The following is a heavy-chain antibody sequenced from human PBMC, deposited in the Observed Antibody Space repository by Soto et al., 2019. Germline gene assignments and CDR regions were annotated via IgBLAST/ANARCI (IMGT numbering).Heavy chain of an antibody. CDR1: GGSISSSSYY. V-gene: IGHV4-39*01. CDR3: ARGNYDFWSGYYIPPYYFDY. Sequence: QLQLQESGPGLVKPSETLSLTCTVSGGSISSSSYYWGWIRQPPGKGLEWIGSVYYSGSTYYNPSLKSRVTISVDTSKNQFSLELSSVTAADTAVYYCARGNYDFWSGYYIPPYYFDYWGQGTLVTVSS. D-gene: IGHD3-3*01. J-gene: IGHJ4*02. CDR2: VYYSGST.